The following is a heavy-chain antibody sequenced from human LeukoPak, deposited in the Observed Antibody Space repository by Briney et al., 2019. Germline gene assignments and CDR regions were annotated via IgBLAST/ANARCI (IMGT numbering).Heavy chain of an antibody. J-gene: IGHJ2*01. V-gene: IGHV3-21*01. CDR3: ARVNYGDLYWYFDL. Sequence: GGSLRLSCAASGFTFSSYEMNWVRQAPGKGLEWVSYISSSSSYTNYADSVKGRFTISRDNAKNSLYLQMNSLRAEDTAVYYCARVNYGDLYWYFDLWGRGTLVTVSS. CDR2: ISSSSSYT. CDR1: GFTFSSYE. D-gene: IGHD4-17*01.